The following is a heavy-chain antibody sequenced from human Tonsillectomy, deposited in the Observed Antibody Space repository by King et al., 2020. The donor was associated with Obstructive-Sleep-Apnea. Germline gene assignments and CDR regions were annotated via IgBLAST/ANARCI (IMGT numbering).Heavy chain of an antibody. CDR1: GESFSGCY. J-gene: IGHJ4*01. Sequence: VQLQQWGPGLLKPSETLSLTCAVYGESFSGCYWTWIRQPPGKGLEWIGEINHSGRTIYSPSLKSRVTISVDTSKNQFSLNLSSVTDADTAVYYCARLRAGQGRNAFDYWGHGNLVTPAS. V-gene: IGHV4-34*01. D-gene: IGHD1-1*01. CDR2: INHSGRT. CDR3: ARLRAGQGRNAFDY.